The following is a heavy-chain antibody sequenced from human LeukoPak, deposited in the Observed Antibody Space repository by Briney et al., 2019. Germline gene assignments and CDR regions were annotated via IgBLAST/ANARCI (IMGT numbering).Heavy chain of an antibody. CDR3: AGDSSGSLFYYYYYGMDV. CDR2: MNPNSGNT. Sequence: ASVKVSCKASGYTFTSYDINWVRQATGQGLEWMGWMNPNSGNTGYAQKFQGRVTMTRNTSISTAYMELSSLRSEDTAVYYCAGDSSGSLFYYYYYGMDVWGQGTTVTVSS. J-gene: IGHJ6*02. D-gene: IGHD3-10*01. V-gene: IGHV1-8*01. CDR1: GYTFTSYD.